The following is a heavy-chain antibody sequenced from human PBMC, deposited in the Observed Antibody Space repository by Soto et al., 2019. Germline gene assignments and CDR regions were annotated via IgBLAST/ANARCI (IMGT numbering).Heavy chain of an antibody. V-gene: IGHV4-4*07. CDR3: ARDQYCGGDCYGYGMDV. D-gene: IGHD2-21*02. CDR1: GGSISSYY. Sequence: XETLSLTCTVSGGSISSYYWSWIRQPAGKGLEWIGRIYTSGSTNYNPSLKSRVTMSVDTSKNQFSLKLSSVTAADTAVYYCARDQYCGGDCYGYGMDVWGQGTTVTVSS. CDR2: IYTSGST. J-gene: IGHJ6*02.